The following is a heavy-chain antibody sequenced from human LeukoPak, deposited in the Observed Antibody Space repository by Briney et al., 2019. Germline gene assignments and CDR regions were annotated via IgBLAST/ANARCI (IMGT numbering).Heavy chain of an antibody. V-gene: IGHV4-59*08. J-gene: IGHJ6*02. CDR3: ARQIGSGGMDV. CDR2: IYYSGST. D-gene: IGHD3-10*01. CDR1: GGSISGYY. Sequence: SETLSLTCTVSGGSISGYYWSWIRQPPGKGLEWIGYIYYSGSTNYNPSLKSRVTISVDTSKNQFSLKLSSVTAADTAVYYCARQIGSGGMDVWGQGTTVTVSS.